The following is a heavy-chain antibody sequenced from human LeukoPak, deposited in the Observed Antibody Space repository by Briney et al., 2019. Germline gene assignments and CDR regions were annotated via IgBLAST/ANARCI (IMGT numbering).Heavy chain of an antibody. CDR3: ARGLDFDY. CDR1: GGSISSYY. V-gene: IGHV4-59*12. CDR2: IYYSGST. Sequence: SETLSLTCTVSGGSISSYYWSWIRQSPGKGLEWIGYIYYSGSTNYNPSLKSRVTISVDTSKNQFSLKLSSVTAADTAVYYCARGLDFDYWGQGTLVTVSS. J-gene: IGHJ4*02.